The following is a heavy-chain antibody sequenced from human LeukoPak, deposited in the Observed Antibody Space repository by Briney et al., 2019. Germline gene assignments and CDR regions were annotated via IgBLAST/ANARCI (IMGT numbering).Heavy chain of an antibody. D-gene: IGHD4-23*01. CDR3: AKRMSVDDAFDI. Sequence: PGGSLRLSCAASGFTFSSYAMSWVRQAPGKGLEWVSAISGSGGSTCYADSVKGRFTISRDNSKNTLYMQMNSLRAEDTAVYYCAKRMSVDDAFDIWGQGTMVTVSS. CDR1: GFTFSSYA. CDR2: ISGSGGST. J-gene: IGHJ3*02. V-gene: IGHV3-23*01.